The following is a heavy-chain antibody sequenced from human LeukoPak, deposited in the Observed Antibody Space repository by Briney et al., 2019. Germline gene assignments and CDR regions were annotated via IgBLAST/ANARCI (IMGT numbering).Heavy chain of an antibody. J-gene: IGHJ4*02. V-gene: IGHV1-69*04. CDR1: GGTFSSYA. CDR3: ARDGTYYYDSIGLSNFDY. Sequence: SVKLSCKASGGTFSSYAISWVRQAPGQGLEWMGRFTPIRGIANYAQRFQGRVTITADKSTTTAYMELSSLRSEDSAAYYCARDGTYYYDSIGLSNFDYWGQGTLVTVSS. CDR2: FTPIRGIA. D-gene: IGHD3-22*01.